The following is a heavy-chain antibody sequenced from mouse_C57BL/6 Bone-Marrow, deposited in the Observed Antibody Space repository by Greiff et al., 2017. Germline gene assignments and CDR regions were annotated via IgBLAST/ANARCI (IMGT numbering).Heavy chain of an antibody. J-gene: IGHJ1*03. CDR1: GYTFTSYW. Sequence: VQLQQPGAELVKPGASVKLSCKASGYTFTSYWMHWVKQRPGPGLEWIGMIHPNSGSTNYNEKFKSKATLTVDKSSSTAYMQLSSLTSEDSAVYYCARDITTVVADVWGTGTTVTVSS. V-gene: IGHV1-64*01. CDR2: IHPNSGST. CDR3: ARDITTVVADV. D-gene: IGHD1-1*01.